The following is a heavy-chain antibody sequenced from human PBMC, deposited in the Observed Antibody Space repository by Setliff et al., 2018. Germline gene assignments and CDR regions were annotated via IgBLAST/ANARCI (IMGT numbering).Heavy chain of an antibody. J-gene: IGHJ4*01. CDR2: IIGSGIST. V-gene: IGHV3-23*01. CDR3: AKSPHDFWSGRVFFDY. Sequence: PGESLKISCAASGFSFSSYAMSWVRQAPGKGLDWVSTIIGSGISTYYADSVQGQVTISRDNHKNTLHLQMNSLRVEDTAIYYCAKSPHDFWSGRVFFDYWGQGMLVTVSS. D-gene: IGHD3-3*01. CDR1: GFSFSSYA.